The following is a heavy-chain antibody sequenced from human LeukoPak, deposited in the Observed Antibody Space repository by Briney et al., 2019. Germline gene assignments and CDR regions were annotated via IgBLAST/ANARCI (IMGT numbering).Heavy chain of an antibody. CDR3: ATNILVRDIINWFDP. CDR2: IKPNSGGT. D-gene: IGHD3-10*01. CDR1: GYTFTGYY. V-gene: IGHV1-2*02. J-gene: IGHJ5*02. Sequence: ASVKVSCKASGYTFTGYYMHWVRQAPGQGLEWMGWIKPNSGGTRSAQKFQGRVTMTRDTSISTAYMELSSLRYDDTAVYYCATNILVRDIINWFDPWGQGTLVTVSS.